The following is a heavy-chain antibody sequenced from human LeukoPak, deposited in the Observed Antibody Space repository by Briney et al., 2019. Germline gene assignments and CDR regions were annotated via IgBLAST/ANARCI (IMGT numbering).Heavy chain of an antibody. J-gene: IGHJ4*02. CDR1: GFTFSTYG. CDR2: ISGSGGNT. Sequence: GGSLRLSCAASGFTFSTYGMTWVRQAPGKGLEWVSAISGSGGNTYYADSAKGRFTISRDNSNNTLYLQMNSLRAEDTAVYYCAKDRGYWGQGTLVTVSS. CDR3: AKDRGY. V-gene: IGHV3-23*01.